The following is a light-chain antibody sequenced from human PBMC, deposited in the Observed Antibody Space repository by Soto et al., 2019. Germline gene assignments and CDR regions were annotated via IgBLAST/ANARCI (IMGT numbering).Light chain of an antibody. CDR2: SAS. CDR3: QQSYRTPRT. CDR1: QSISNF. Sequence: DIQMTQSPSFLSASAGDRVTIFCRASQSISNFLHWYQQHPGTAPKLLIYSASNLESGVPPRFGASGAGTDFTLTIRSLEHEEFETYYCQQSYRTPRTFGLGTRVEI. V-gene: IGKV1-39*01. J-gene: IGKJ1*01.